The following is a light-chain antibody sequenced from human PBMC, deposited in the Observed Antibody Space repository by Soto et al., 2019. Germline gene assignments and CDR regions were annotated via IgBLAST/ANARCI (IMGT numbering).Light chain of an antibody. CDR3: QQYTYSPWT. Sequence: EVVLTQSPGTLSLSPGERATLSCRASQSVSSGYLGWYQQKPGLAPRLLIYGASSRATGIPDRFSGSGSGTDFTLTISRLEPEDFAVYFCQQYTYSPWTFGQGTKVEIK. CDR1: QSVSSGY. J-gene: IGKJ1*01. CDR2: GAS. V-gene: IGKV3-20*01.